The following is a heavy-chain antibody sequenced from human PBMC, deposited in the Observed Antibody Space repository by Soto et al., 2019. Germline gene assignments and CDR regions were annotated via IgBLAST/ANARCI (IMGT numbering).Heavy chain of an antibody. V-gene: IGHV4-61*01. J-gene: IGHJ4*02. CDR3: ARGGYSYGSDY. CDR2: IYYSGST. CDR1: GGSVSSGIYY. D-gene: IGHD5-18*01. Sequence: SETLSLTCTVSGGSVSSGIYYWSWIRQPPGKGLEWIGYIYYSGSTNYNPSLKSRVTISVDTSKNQFSLKLSSVTAADTAVYYCARGGYSYGSDYWGQGTLVTV.